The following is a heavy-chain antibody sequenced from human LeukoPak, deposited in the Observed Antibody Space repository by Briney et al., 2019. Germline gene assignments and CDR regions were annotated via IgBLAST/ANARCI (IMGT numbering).Heavy chain of an antibody. CDR2: ISYDAESN. CDR3: ALQRTLWQQLLDY. D-gene: IGHD6-13*01. CDR1: GFTFSSYG. J-gene: IGHJ4*02. V-gene: IGHV3-30*03. Sequence: GGSLRLSCVTSGFTFSSYGMHWVRQVPGKGLEWVAVISYDAESNYHVDSVKGRFTISRDNSKNTLYLQMNSLRAEDTAVYYCALQRTLWQQLLDYWGQGTLVTVSS.